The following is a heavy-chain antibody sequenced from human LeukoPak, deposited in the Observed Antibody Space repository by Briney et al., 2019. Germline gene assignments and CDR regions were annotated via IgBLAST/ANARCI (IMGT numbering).Heavy chain of an antibody. CDR3: ARKLAGAWFDP. CDR2: IYYSGST. CDR1: GGSISSGGYY. J-gene: IGHJ5*02. V-gene: IGHV4-31*03. D-gene: IGHD3-10*01. Sequence: SETLSLTCTVSGGSISSGGYYWSWIRQHPGKGLEWIGYIYYSGSTYYNPSLRSRVTISVDTSKNQFSLKLSSVTAADTAVYYCARKLAGAWFDPWGQGTLVTVSS.